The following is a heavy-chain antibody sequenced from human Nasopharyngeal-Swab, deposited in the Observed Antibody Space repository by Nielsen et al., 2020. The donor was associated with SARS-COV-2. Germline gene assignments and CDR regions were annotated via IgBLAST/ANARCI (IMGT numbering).Heavy chain of an antibody. V-gene: IGHV4-34*01. D-gene: IGHD3-10*01. Sequence: SETLSLTCAVYDESFSGYYWSWIRQPPGKGLEWIGEINHSGSTNYNPSLKSRVTISVDTSKNQFSLKLSSVTAADTAVYYCARGRLLWFGELNPYYFDYWGQGTLVTVSS. CDR3: ARGRLLWFGELNPYYFDY. J-gene: IGHJ4*02. CDR2: INHSGST. CDR1: DESFSGYY.